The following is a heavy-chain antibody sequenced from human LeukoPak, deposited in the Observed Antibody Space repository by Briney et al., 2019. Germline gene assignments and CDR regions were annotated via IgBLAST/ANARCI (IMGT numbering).Heavy chain of an antibody. V-gene: IGHV3-30*02. Sequence: GGSLRLSCAASGFTFSSYGMHWVRQAPGKGLEWVAFIRYDGSNKYYADSVKGRFTISRDNSKNTLYLQMNSLRAEDTAVYYCAKDHTAKGIAAAGVFDYWGQGTLVTVSS. D-gene: IGHD6-13*01. CDR3: AKDHTAKGIAAAGVFDY. CDR1: GFTFSSYG. J-gene: IGHJ4*02. CDR2: IRYDGSNK.